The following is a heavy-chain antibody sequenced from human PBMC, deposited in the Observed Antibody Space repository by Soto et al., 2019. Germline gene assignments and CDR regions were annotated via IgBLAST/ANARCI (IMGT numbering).Heavy chain of an antibody. CDR1: GGSFSGYY. J-gene: IGHJ4*02. CDR2: ISPSGTT. D-gene: IGHD3-10*01. V-gene: IGHV4-34*01. Sequence: QVQLQQWGAGLLKPSETLSLTCAVYGGSFSGYYWTWFRQPPGKGLEWIGEISPSGTTKYIPSLKGRVTISADTSKNQFSLKVTSVTAAATAVYYCVTSLWFGTQPEIWGQGALVTVSS. CDR3: VTSLWFGTQPEI.